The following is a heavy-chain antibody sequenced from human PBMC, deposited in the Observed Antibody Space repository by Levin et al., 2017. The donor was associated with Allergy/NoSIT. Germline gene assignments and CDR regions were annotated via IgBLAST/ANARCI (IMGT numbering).Heavy chain of an antibody. J-gene: IGHJ6*02. V-gene: IGHV4-59*01. Sequence: ESLKISCTVSGGSISSYYWSWIRQPPGKGLEWIGYIYYSGSTNYNPSLKSRVTISVDTSKNQFSLKLSSVTAADTAVYYCARENYDILTGYRYYYYGMDVWGQGTTVTVSS. CDR2: IYYSGST. CDR3: ARENYDILTGYRYYYYGMDV. D-gene: IGHD3-9*01. CDR1: GGSISSYY.